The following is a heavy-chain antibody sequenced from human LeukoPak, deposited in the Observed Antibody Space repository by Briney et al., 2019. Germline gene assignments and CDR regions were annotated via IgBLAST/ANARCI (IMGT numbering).Heavy chain of an antibody. V-gene: IGHV3-33*01. D-gene: IGHD1-26*01. J-gene: IGHJ2*01. CDR1: GFTFSRNG. CDR2: IYYDGSNK. CDR3: ARDLLYSGSYSWYFDL. Sequence: PGVSLRLSCAASGFTFSRNGMHWVRQAPGKGLEWVALIYYDGSNKYYVDSVKGPFTISRDNSKNMVYLQMYSFRAEDTAVYYCARDLLYSGSYSWYFDLWGRGTPVTVSS.